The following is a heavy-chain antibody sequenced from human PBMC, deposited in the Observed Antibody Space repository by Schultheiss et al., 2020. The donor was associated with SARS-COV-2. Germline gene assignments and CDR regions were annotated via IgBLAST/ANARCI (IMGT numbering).Heavy chain of an antibody. J-gene: IGHJ4*02. CDR2: IYYSGST. CDR3: ARIAAAGTLDY. Sequence: SETLSLTCTVSGGSISSGGYYWSWIRQPPGKGLEWIGYIYYSGSTNYNPSLKSRVTISVDTSKNQFSLKLSSVTAADTAVYYCARIAAAGTLDYWGQGTLVTVSS. V-gene: IGHV4-61*08. CDR1: GGSISSGGYY. D-gene: IGHD6-13*01.